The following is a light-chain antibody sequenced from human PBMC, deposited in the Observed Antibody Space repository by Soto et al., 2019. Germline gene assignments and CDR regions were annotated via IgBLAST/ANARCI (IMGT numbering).Light chain of an antibody. V-gene: IGKV1-5*03. CDR2: KSS. J-gene: IGKJ1*01. Sequence: MQMTESPYTLAGSLGEKVTITFRAGQTISSWLAWYQQKPGKAPKLLIYKSSTLKSGAPSRFSGSGSGTEFTLTISSLQPDDFATYYCQHYNSYSEAFGQWPKMDIK. CDR1: QTISSW. CDR3: QHYNSYSEA.